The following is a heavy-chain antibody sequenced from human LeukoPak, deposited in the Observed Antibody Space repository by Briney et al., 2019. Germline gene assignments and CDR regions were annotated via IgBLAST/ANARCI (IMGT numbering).Heavy chain of an antibody. CDR3: ARGVDYGDYWFDP. CDR1: GGSISSGNYY. V-gene: IGHV4-61*09. CDR2: IYHSGTT. J-gene: IGHJ5*02. Sequence: SETLSLTCTVSGGSISSGNYYWNWIRQPAGKGLEWIGEIYHSGTTTYNPSLKSRVTISLETSKNQVSLKLSSVTAADTAVYYCARGVDYGDYWFDPWGQGTLVTVSS. D-gene: IGHD4-17*01.